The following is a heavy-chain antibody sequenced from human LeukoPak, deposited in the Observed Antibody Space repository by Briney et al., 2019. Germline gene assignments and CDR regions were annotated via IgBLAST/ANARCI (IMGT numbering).Heavy chain of an antibody. CDR3: ARDMDYYDSSGYQPCYY. CDR2: INPNSGGT. J-gene: IGHJ4*02. V-gene: IGHV1-2*06. Sequence: ASVKVSCKASGYTFTGYYMHWVRQAPGQGLEWMGRINPNSGGTNYAQQFQGRVTMTRDTSISTAYMELRSLRSDDTAVYYCARDMDYYDSSGYQPCYYWGQGTLVTVSS. CDR1: GYTFTGYY. D-gene: IGHD3-22*01.